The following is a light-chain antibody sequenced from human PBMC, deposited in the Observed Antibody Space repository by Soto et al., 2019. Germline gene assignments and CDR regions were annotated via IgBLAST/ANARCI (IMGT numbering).Light chain of an antibody. V-gene: IGKV3-15*01. CDR2: DAS. J-gene: IGKJ4*01. Sequence: ELVLTQSPATLSVSPGERATLSCRASQGVGSTLAWYQQAPGQAPRLLIYDASTRATDIPARFSGDGSGTEFTLTISSLQSDDIAVYYCQHYKTWPLSFGGGTRVEI. CDR1: QGVGST. CDR3: QHYKTWPLS.